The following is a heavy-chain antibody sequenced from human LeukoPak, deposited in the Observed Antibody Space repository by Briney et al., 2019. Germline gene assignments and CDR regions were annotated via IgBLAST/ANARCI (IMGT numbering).Heavy chain of an antibody. CDR1: GFTFSSYS. CDR2: ISSSSTYI. D-gene: IGHD6-19*01. V-gene: IGHV3-21*01. J-gene: IGHJ4*02. CDR3: ASTIAVAGTGDY. Sequence: PGGSLRLSCAASGFTFSSYSMNWVRQAPGKGLEWVSSISSSSTYISYADSVKGRFTISRDNAKNSLYLQMNSLGAEDTAVYYCASTIAVAGTGDYWGQGTLVTVSS.